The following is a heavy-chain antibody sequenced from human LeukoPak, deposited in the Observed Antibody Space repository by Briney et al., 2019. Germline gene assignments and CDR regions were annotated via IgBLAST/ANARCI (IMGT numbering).Heavy chain of an antibody. CDR2: ISDSSNYI. V-gene: IGHV3-21*06. J-gene: IGHJ4*02. Sequence: GGSLRLSCAASGFTFSSYNMNWVRQAPGKGLEWVSCISDSSNYIYYADSVRGRFTISRDNAENSLYLQMNSLRAEDTALYYCARKRPNYFDYWGQGTLVTVSS. CDR1: GFTFSSYN. CDR3: ARKRPNYFDY.